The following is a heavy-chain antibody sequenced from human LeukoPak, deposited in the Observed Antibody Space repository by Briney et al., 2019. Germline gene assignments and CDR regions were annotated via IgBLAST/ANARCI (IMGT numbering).Heavy chain of an antibody. J-gene: IGHJ5*02. CDR2: IYHTGSA. CDR3: ARDPRWLTPDCTSTSCYENYFDP. Sequence: SDTLSLTCVVSGYSISSGYQWAWIRQSPGKGLEWIGSIYHTGSAHYNPSLQSRVTISVDTSNIQFSLRLNSVTAADTAVYYCARDPRWLTPDCTSTSCYENYFDPWGQGTLVTVSS. D-gene: IGHD2-2*01. CDR1: GYSISSGYQ. V-gene: IGHV4-38-2*02.